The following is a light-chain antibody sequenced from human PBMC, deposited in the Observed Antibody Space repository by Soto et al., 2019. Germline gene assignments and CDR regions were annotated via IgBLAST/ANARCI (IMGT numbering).Light chain of an antibody. CDR1: QEISNY. CDR2: DAS. Sequence: DIQMTQSPSSLSASVGDRVTITCQASQEISNYLNWYQQKPGKAPKLLIYDASNLETGVPSRFSGGGSGTDFTFTISSLQPEDIAAYYCQQYDNLPLTFGGGTKVEIK. CDR3: QQYDNLPLT. V-gene: IGKV1-33*01. J-gene: IGKJ4*01.